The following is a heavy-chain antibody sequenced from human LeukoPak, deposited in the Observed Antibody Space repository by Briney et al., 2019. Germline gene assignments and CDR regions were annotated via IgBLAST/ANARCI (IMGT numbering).Heavy chain of an antibody. J-gene: IGHJ4*02. CDR3: ARGSSGWYGSGY. CDR2: INPNSGGT. CDR1: GYTFTSYG. V-gene: IGHV1-2*02. Sequence: ASVKVSCKASGYTFTSYGISWVRQAPGQGLEWMGWINPNSGGTNYAQKFQGRVTMTRDTSISTAYMELSRLRSDDTAVYYCARGSSGWYGSGYWGQGTLVTVSS. D-gene: IGHD6-19*01.